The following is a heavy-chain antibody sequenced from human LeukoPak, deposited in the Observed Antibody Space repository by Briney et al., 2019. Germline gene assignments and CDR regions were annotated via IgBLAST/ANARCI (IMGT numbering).Heavy chain of an antibody. J-gene: IGHJ4*02. V-gene: IGHV3-48*01. CDR2: ISSSGSTI. Sequence: GGSLRLSCAASGFTFSSYSMNWVRQAPGKGLEWVSYISSSGSTIYYADSVKGRFTISRDNAKNSVYLLMNSLRAEDTAVYYCARGGSAAAGTSRFDYWGQGTLVTVSS. CDR1: GFTFSSYS. CDR3: ARGGSAAAGTSRFDY. D-gene: IGHD6-13*01.